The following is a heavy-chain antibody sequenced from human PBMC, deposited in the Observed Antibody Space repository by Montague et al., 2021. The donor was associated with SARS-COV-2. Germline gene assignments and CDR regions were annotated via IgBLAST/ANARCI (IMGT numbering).Heavy chain of an antibody. CDR3: ARDVRYYDFWSGRAQTSPDY. J-gene: IGHJ4*02. Sequence: SETLSLTCTVSGYSISSGYYGGWIRQPPGKGLEWIGSIYHSGSTXYNPSLKSRVTVSVDTSKNQFSLKLSSVTAADTAVYYCARDVRYYDFWSGRAQTSPDYWGQGTLVTVSS. D-gene: IGHD3-3*01. V-gene: IGHV4-38-2*02. CDR1: GYSISSGYY. CDR2: IYHSGST.